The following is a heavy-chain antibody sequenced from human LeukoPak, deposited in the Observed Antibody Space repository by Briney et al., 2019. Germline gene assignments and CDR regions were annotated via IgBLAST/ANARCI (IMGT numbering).Heavy chain of an antibody. CDR3: VATRVCGGVLWRPNCRYFEN. Sequence: PGGSLRLSCAASGFTFNNYVMSLVRQAPGKGLEWLSGIDYSGGNTNYVDYVLRRFTAPRDNTNNTLYLQMNSLRAEDTAVYYCVATRVCGGVLWRPNCRYFENWGQGTLVTVSS. D-gene: IGHD2-21*01. J-gene: IGHJ4*02. CDR2: IDYSGGNT. V-gene: IGHV3-23*01. CDR1: GFTFNNYV.